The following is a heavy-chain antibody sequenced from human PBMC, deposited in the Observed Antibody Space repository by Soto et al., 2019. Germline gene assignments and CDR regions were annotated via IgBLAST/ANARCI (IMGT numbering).Heavy chain of an antibody. D-gene: IGHD3-22*01. CDR2: ISAYNGNT. V-gene: IGHV1-18*01. Sequence: GASVKVSCKASGYTFTSYGISWVRQAPGQGLEWMGWISAYNGNTNYAQKLQGRVTMTTDTSTSTVYMELSSLRSEDTAVYYCAREADDNAFDIWGQGTMVTVSS. CDR1: GYTFTSYG. J-gene: IGHJ3*02. CDR3: AREADDNAFDI.